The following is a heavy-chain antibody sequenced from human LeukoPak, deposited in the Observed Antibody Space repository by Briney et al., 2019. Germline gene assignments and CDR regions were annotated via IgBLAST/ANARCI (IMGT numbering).Heavy chain of an antibody. CDR3: ARTYYEFWVGYLGLDY. J-gene: IGHJ4*02. V-gene: IGHV1-2*02. Sequence: ASVKVSCKASGYTFTGYYMHWVRQAPGQGLEWMGWINPNSGGTNYAQKFQGRVTMTRDTSISTAYMELSRLRSDDTAVYYCARTYYEFWVGYLGLDYWGQGTLVTVSS. CDR1: GYTFTGYY. CDR2: INPNSGGT. D-gene: IGHD3-3*01.